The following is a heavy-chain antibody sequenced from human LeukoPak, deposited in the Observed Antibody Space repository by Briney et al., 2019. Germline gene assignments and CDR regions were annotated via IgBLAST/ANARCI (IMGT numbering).Heavy chain of an antibody. D-gene: IGHD1-20*01. Sequence: SGTLSLTCVVSGGSISSSNWWSWVRQPPGKGLEWIGEIHHSGSTNYNPSLKSRVTISVDTSKNQFSLKLSSVTAADTAVYYCARVSGAHNWNDIAFDIWGQGTMVTVSS. CDR1: GGSISSSNW. V-gene: IGHV4-4*02. J-gene: IGHJ3*02. CDR3: ARVSGAHNWNDIAFDI. CDR2: IHHSGST.